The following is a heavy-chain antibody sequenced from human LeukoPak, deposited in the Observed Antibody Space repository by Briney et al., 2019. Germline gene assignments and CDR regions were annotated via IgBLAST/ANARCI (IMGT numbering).Heavy chain of an antibody. J-gene: IGHJ6*03. CDR2: IRYDGSNK. CDR3: AKDAHGLRYFDWLPYYYYYYMDV. V-gene: IGHV3-30*02. Sequence: GGSLRLSCAASGFTFSSYGMHWVRQAPGKGLEWVAFIRYDGSNKYYADSVKGRFTISRDNSKNTLYLQMNSLRAEDTAVYYCAKDAHGLRYFDWLPYYYYYYMDVWGKGTTVTIPS. CDR1: GFTFSSYG. D-gene: IGHD3-9*01.